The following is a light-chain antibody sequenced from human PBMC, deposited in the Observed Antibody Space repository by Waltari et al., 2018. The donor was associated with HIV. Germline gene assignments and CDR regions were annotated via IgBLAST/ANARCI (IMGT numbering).Light chain of an antibody. V-gene: IGKV1-39*01. CDR1: QTFSSY. J-gene: IGKJ4*01. CDR3: QQTYSPPQT. CDR2: ATS. Sequence: DLQMTQSPSSLSASVGDRVTITCRASQTFSSYLNWYQQKPGKAPKLLIYATSNLQSGVPSRFSGSGSGTDFTLTISSLQPEDFAIYYCQQTYSPPQTFGGGTKVEIK.